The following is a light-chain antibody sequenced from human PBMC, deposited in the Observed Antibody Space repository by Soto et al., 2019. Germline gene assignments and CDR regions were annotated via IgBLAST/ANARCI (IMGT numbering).Light chain of an antibody. Sequence: QSALTQPASVSGSPGQSITISCTGTSSDIGGYNYVSWYQHHPGKAPKLIIYEVTNRPSGVSHRFSGSKSGNTASLTISGLQAEDEADYYCSSFTTGSYTHVFGTGTKVTVL. V-gene: IGLV2-14*01. J-gene: IGLJ1*01. CDR3: SSFTTGSYTHV. CDR2: EVT. CDR1: SSDIGGYNY.